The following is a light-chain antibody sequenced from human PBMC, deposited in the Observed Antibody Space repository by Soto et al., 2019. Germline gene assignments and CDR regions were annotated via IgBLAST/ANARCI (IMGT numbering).Light chain of an antibody. V-gene: IGKV3-15*01. CDR3: HQYDSSPWT. CDR2: DAS. CDR1: QSVSSN. Sequence: EIVMTQSPATLSVSPGEEATLSFGASQSVSSNLAWYQQKPGQAPRLLIYDASTRATGIPARFSGSGSGTDFTLTISRLEPEDFALYYCHQYDSSPWTFGQGTKVDIK. J-gene: IGKJ1*01.